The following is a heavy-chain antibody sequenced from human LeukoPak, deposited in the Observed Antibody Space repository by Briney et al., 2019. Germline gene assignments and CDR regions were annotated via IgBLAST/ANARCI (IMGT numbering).Heavy chain of an antibody. CDR2: INHSGST. CDR3: ARDPTVTNPYYYYGMDV. D-gene: IGHD4-17*01. CDR1: GGSFSGYY. J-gene: IGHJ6*02. V-gene: IGHV4-34*01. Sequence: SETLSLTCAVYGGSFSGYYWSWIRQPSGKGLEWIGEINHSGSTNYNPSLKSRVTISVDTSKNQFSLKLSSVTAADTAVYYCARDPTVTNPYYYYGMDVWGQGTTVTVSS.